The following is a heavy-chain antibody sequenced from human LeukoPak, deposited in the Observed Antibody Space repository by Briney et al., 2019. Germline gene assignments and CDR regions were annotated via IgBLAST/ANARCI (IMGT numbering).Heavy chain of an antibody. Sequence: SETLSLTCTVSGXSISSSSDYWGWVRQPPGKGLEWIGSINYSGSTYYNSSLKSRVTISVDTSKNQFSLKLSSMTAADTAVYYCARGAVVGILCSFDYWGQGALGTVSS. V-gene: IGHV4-39*02. J-gene: IGHJ4*02. CDR3: ARGAVVGILCSFDY. D-gene: IGHD2-2*01. CDR2: INYSGST. CDR1: GXSISSSSDY.